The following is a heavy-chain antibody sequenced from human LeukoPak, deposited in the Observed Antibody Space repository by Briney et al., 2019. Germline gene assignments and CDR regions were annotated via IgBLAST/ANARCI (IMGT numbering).Heavy chain of an antibody. J-gene: IGHJ2*01. V-gene: IGHV3-21*01. D-gene: IGHD3-3*01. CDR3: ARGFQGRYDFWSGYRRSYWYFDL. Sequence: GGSLRLSSAASGFTFSSYSMNWVRQAPGKGLEWVSSISSSSSYIYYADSVKGRFTISRDNAKNSLYLQMNSLRAEDTAVYYCARGFQGRYDFWSGYRRSYWYFDLWGRGTLVTVSS. CDR2: ISSSSSYI. CDR1: GFTFSSYS.